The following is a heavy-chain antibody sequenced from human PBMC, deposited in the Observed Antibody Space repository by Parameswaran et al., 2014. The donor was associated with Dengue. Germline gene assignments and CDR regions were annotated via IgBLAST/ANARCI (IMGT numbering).Heavy chain of an antibody. J-gene: IGHJ4*02. Sequence: QAGGSLRLSCAASGFTFSSYAMSWVRQAPGKGLEWVSAISGSGGSTYYADSVKGRFTISRDNSKNTLYLQMNSLRAEDTAVYYCAKVLGYYGSGSVDYWGQGTLVTVSS. D-gene: IGHD3-10*01. CDR2: ISGSGGST. V-gene: IGHV3-23*01. CDR3: AKVLGYYGSGSVDY. CDR1: GFTFSSYA.